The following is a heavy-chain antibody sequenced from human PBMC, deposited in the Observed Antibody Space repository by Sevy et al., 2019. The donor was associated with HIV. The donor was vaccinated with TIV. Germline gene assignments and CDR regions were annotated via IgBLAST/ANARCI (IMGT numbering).Heavy chain of an antibody. J-gene: IGHJ4*02. CDR2: ISAYNGNT. D-gene: IGHD2-2*02. V-gene: IGHV1-18*01. Sequence: ASVKVSCKASGYTFTSYGISWVRQAPGQGLEWMVWISAYNGNTNYAQMLQGRVTMTTDTSTSTAYMELRSLRSDDTAVYYCARERYCSSTSCYTEYYFDYWGQGTLVTVSS. CDR1: GYTFTSYG. CDR3: ARERYCSSTSCYTEYYFDY.